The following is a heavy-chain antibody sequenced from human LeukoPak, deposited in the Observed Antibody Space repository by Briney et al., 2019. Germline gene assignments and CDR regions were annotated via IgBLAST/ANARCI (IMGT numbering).Heavy chain of an antibody. J-gene: IGHJ5*02. Sequence: EASVKVSCKASGYTFTGYYIHWVRQAPGQGLEWMGWINPNSGGTNYAQKFQGRVTMTRDTSITTAYMDLSRLISDDTAVYYCARHSSSWRGDWFDPWGQGTLVTVSS. CDR2: INPNSGGT. V-gene: IGHV1-2*02. CDR3: ARHSSSWRGDWFDP. CDR1: GYTFTGYY. D-gene: IGHD6-13*01.